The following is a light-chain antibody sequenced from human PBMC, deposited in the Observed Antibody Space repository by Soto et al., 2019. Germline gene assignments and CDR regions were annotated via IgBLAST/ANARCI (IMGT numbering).Light chain of an antibody. Sequence: EIVLTQSPGTLSLSPGESATLSCRPSQSISSNYLAWYQQRPGQAPRLLISGASSRAPGIPDRFIGSGSGTDFTLTITRLEPEDFAVYYCQQYTNWPLTFGGGTKVDIK. CDR1: QSISSNY. CDR3: QQYTNWPLT. V-gene: IGKV3-20*01. CDR2: GAS. J-gene: IGKJ4*01.